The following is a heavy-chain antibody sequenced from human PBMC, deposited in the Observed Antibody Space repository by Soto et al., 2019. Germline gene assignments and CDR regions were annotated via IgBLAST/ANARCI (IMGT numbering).Heavy chain of an antibody. CDR1: GGSISSYY. CDR3: ARDLRDGVITRFDP. D-gene: IGHD3-22*01. J-gene: IGHJ5*02. Sequence: KPSETLSLTCTVSGGSISSYYWSWIRQPPGKGLEWIGYIYYSGSTNYNPSLKSRVTISVDTSKNQFSLKLSSVTAADTAVYYCARDLRDGVITRFDPWGQGTLVTVSS. CDR2: IYYSGST. V-gene: IGHV4-59*01.